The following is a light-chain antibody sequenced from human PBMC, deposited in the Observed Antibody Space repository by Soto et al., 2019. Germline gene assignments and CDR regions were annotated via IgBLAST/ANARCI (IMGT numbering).Light chain of an antibody. CDR3: QQRSNWTPKLT. V-gene: IGKV3-11*01. Sequence: EIVLTQSPATLSLSPGERATLSCRASQSVSSYLAWYQQKPGQAPRLLIYDASNRATGIPARFSGSGSGTDFTRTISSLEPEDFAVYYCQQRSNWTPKLTFGGGTKVEIK. CDR2: DAS. J-gene: IGKJ4*01. CDR1: QSVSSY.